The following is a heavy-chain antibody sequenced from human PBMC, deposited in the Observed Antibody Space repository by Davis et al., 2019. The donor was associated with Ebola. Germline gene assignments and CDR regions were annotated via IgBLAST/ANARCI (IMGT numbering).Heavy chain of an antibody. CDR1: GDSFSTHW. CDR3: ASLRRTITGMDDGFDI. Sequence: GESLKISCQDSGDSFSTHWIGWVRQMPGEGLEWMGIIFTGDSDTRYSPSFRGQVTISADKSFKTAFLQWSSLKASDTAMYYCASLRRTITGMDDGFDIWGQGTMVTVSS. V-gene: IGHV5-51*01. D-gene: IGHD2-8*02. CDR2: IFTGDSDT. J-gene: IGHJ3*02.